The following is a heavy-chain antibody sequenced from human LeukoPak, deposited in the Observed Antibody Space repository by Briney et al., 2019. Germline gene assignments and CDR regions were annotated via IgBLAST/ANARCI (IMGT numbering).Heavy chain of an antibody. CDR1: GYSFPIYW. Sequence: GESLKISCKGSGYSFPIYWIAWVRQMPGKGLEWMGTIYPADSDTRYSPSFQGQVTISADKSISTAYLQWSSLKASDTAMYYCARRPSPSSGWYLDSWGQGTLVTVSS. V-gene: IGHV5-51*01. J-gene: IGHJ4*02. CDR3: ARRPSPSSGWYLDS. CDR2: IYPADSDT. D-gene: IGHD6-19*01.